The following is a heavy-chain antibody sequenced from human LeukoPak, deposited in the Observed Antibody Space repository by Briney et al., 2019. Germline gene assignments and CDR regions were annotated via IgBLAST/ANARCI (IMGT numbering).Heavy chain of an antibody. Sequence: SETLSLTCAVYGGSFSGCSWSWIRQPPGKGLEWIGEITHSGSTNYNPSLTSRVTISVDTSKNQLSLKPTSVTAADTAVYYCARGSPPILFDYWGQGTLVTVSS. V-gene: IGHV4-34*01. CDR3: ARGSPPILFDY. J-gene: IGHJ4*02. CDR1: GGSFSGCS. CDR2: ITHSGST.